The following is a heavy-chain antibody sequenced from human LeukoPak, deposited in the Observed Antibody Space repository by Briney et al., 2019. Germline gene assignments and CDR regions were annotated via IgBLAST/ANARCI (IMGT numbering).Heavy chain of an antibody. CDR3: ATDPLDYYDSSGYYFLGY. Sequence: ASVKVSCKASGYTFTSYHMHWVRQARGQGLEWMGIINPSGGGTTYAQKFQGRVTMTEDTSTDTAYMELSSLRSEDTAVYYCATDPLDYYDSSGYYFLGYWGQGTLVTVSS. CDR2: INPSGGGT. V-gene: IGHV1-46*01. J-gene: IGHJ4*02. CDR1: GYTFTSYH. D-gene: IGHD3-22*01.